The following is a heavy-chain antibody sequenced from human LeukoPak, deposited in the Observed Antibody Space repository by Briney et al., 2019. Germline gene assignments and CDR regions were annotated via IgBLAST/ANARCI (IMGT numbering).Heavy chain of an antibody. CDR2: INPNSGGT. J-gene: IGHJ4*02. CDR1: GYTFTGYY. V-gene: IGHV1-2*02. CDR3: ATMTARITMIVVVPYFDY. D-gene: IGHD3-22*01. Sequence: EASVKVSCKASGYTFTGYYMHWVRQAPGQGLEWMGWINPNSGGTNYAQKFQGRVTMTRDTSISTAYMELSRLRSDDTAVYYCATMTARITMIVVVPYFDYWGQGTLVTVSS.